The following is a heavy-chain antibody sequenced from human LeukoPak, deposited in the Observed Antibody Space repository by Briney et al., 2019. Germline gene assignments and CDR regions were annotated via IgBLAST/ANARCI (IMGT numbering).Heavy chain of an antibody. V-gene: IGHV4-39*07. CDR1: GGSISSSSYY. J-gene: IGHJ5*02. CDR3: AIDAYGDYRYHWFDP. D-gene: IGHD4-17*01. CDR2: IYYSGST. Sequence: PSETLSLTCTVSGGSISSSSYYWGWIRQPPGKGLEWIGSIYYSGSTYYNPSLKSRVTISVDTSKNQFSLKLSSVTAADTAVYYCAIDAYGDYRYHWFDPWGQGTLVTVSS.